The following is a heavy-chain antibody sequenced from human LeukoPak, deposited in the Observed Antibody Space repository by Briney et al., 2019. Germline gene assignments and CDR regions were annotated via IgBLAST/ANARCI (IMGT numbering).Heavy chain of an antibody. V-gene: IGHV4-59*12. J-gene: IGHJ4*02. CDR2: IYYSGST. Sequence: SETLSLTCTVSGGSISSYYWSWIRQPPGKGLEWIGYIYYSGSTNYNPSLKSRVTISVDTSKNQFSLKLSSVTAADTAVYYCARDYYDSSGYYPVLDYWGQGTLVTVSS. CDR1: GGSISSYY. CDR3: ARDYYDSSGYYPVLDY. D-gene: IGHD3-22*01.